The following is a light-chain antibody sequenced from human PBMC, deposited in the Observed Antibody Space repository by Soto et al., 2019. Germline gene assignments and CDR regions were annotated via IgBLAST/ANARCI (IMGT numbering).Light chain of an antibody. J-gene: IGLJ2*01. V-gene: IGLV2-11*01. CDR2: DVS. Sequence: QSALTQPRSVSGSPGQSVTISCTGTSSDVGAYNYVSWYQQHPGKAPKLMIYDVSKRPSGVPDRFSGSKSGNTASLTISGLQAEDEADYYCCSYAGSLTLVFGGGTQLTVL. CDR3: CSYAGSLTLV. CDR1: SSDVGAYNY.